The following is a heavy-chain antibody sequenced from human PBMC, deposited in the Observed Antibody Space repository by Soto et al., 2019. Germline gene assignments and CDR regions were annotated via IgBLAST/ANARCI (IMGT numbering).Heavy chain of an antibody. Sequence: EVQLVESGGGLVQPGGSLRLSCVDSGFTFSSYWMSWVRQAPVKGLEWVGNIKQDGSEENYVDSVKGRFTISRDNAKNSMYRQMNCLRGEETAVYYCARIAASGRGWAVWGQGTTVVVSS. D-gene: IGHD6-13*01. CDR2: IKQDGSEE. V-gene: IGHV3-7*01. CDR3: ARIAASGRGWAV. J-gene: IGHJ6*02. CDR1: GFTFSSYW.